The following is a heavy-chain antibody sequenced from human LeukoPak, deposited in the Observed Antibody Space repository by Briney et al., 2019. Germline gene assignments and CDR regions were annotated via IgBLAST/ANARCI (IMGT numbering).Heavy chain of an antibody. CDR1: GYTFTSYY. J-gene: IGHJ3*02. V-gene: IGHV1-46*03. Sequence: VASVKVSCKASGYTFTSYYMHWVRQAPGQGLEWMGIINPSGGSTSYAQKFQGRVTMTRDTSTSTVYMELSSPRSEDTAVYYCARAPSYYDFWSGYRSDAFDIWGQGTMVTVSS. D-gene: IGHD3-3*01. CDR2: INPSGGST. CDR3: ARAPSYYDFWSGYRSDAFDI.